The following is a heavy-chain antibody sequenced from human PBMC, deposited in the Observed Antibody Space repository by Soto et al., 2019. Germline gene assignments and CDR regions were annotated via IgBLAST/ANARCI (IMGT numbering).Heavy chain of an antibody. CDR3: AKTGARGWFDP. Sequence: PGGSLRPSCVVSGFTFSSYGMTWVRQAPGKGLEWVSGISASGSSTYYADSVKGRFIISRDDSKSSLYLQMNSLRAEDTAVYFCAKTGARGWFDPWGQGTQVTVSS. V-gene: IGHV3-23*01. D-gene: IGHD1-1*01. CDR2: ISASGSST. J-gene: IGHJ5*02. CDR1: GFTFSSYG.